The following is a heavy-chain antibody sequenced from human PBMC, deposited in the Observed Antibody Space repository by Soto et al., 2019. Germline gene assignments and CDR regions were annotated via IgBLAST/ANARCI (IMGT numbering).Heavy chain of an antibody. J-gene: IGHJ4*02. V-gene: IGHV4-30-2*01. CDR1: GGSISSGGYS. Sequence: SETLSLTCAVSGGSISSGGYSWSWIRQPPGKGLEWIGYIYHSGSTYYNPSLKSRITISIDRSKNQHSLKLSSVTAADTAVYYCARGMTTVTTLDYWGQGTLVTV. D-gene: IGHD4-4*01. CDR2: IYHSGST. CDR3: ARGMTTVTTLDY.